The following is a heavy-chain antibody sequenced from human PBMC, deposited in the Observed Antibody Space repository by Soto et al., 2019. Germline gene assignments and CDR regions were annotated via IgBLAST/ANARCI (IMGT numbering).Heavy chain of an antibody. CDR2: IIPIFGTA. CDR3: ARVGRPSTFYGGSYWSPLDY. CDR1: GGTFSSYA. V-gene: IGHV1-69*01. Sequence: QVQLVQSGAEVKKPGSSVKVSCKASGGTFSSYAISWVRQAPGQGLEWMGGIIPIFGTANYAQKFQGRVTITADESTSTAYMELSSLRSEDTAVYYCARVGRPSTFYGGSYWSPLDYWGQGTLVTVSS. J-gene: IGHJ4*02. D-gene: IGHD1-26*01.